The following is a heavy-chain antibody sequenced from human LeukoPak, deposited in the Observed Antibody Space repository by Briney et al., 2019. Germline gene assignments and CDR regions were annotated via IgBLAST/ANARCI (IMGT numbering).Heavy chain of an antibody. CDR1: GFTFSGSA. CDR2: IRSKANSYAT. D-gene: IGHD1-26*01. CDR3: TSPLTYSGSYYGSAFDI. J-gene: IGHJ3*02. V-gene: IGHV3-73*01. Sequence: GGSLRLSCAASGFTFSGSAMHWVRQASGKGLEWVGRIRSKANSYATAYAASVKGRFTISRDDSKNTAYLQMNSLKTEDTAVYYCTSPLTYSGSYYGSAFDIWGQGTMVTVSS.